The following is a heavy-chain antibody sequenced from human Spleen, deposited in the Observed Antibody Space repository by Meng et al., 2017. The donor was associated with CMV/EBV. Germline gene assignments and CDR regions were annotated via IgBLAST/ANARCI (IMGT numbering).Heavy chain of an antibody. CDR2: IKIDGSTT. J-gene: IGHJ3*02. CDR3: ERESTIYHAAFDI. V-gene: IGHV3-74*01. Sequence: GGSLRLSCAASGFTFNNYWMHWVRQGPGKGLVWVSRIKIDGSTTSYADSVKGRFTISRDNAKNTLYLQMNSLRAEDTAVYYCERESTIYHAAFDIWGQGTMITVSS. CDR1: GFTFNNYW. D-gene: IGHD5/OR15-5a*01.